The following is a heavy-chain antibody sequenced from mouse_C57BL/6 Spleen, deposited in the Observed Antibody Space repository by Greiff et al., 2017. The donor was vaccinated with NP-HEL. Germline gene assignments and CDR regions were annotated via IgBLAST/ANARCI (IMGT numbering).Heavy chain of an antibody. V-gene: IGHV5-15*01. CDR3: ARRVGGGSSYDWYFDV. Sequence: EVQLVESGGGLVQPGGSLKLSCAASGFTFSDYGMAWVRQAPRKGPEWVAFISNLAYSIYYADTVTGRFTISRENAKNTLYLEMSSLRSEDTAMYYCARRVGGGSSYDWYFDVWGTGTTVTVSS. J-gene: IGHJ1*03. CDR2: ISNLAYSI. CDR1: GFTFSDYG. D-gene: IGHD1-1*01.